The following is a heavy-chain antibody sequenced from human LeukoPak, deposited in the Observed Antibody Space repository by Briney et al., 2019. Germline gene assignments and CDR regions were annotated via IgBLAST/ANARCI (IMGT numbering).Heavy chain of an antibody. J-gene: IGHJ4*02. Sequence: PGGSLRLSCAASGFTVSSNYMSWVRQAPGKGLEWVSVIYSGGSTYYADSVKGRFTISRDNSKNTLYLQMNSLRAEDTAVYYCARDSGSYSGYFDYWGQGTLVTVSS. V-gene: IGHV3-53*01. CDR3: ARDSGSYSGYFDY. CDR1: GFTVSSNY. CDR2: IYSGGST. D-gene: IGHD1-26*01.